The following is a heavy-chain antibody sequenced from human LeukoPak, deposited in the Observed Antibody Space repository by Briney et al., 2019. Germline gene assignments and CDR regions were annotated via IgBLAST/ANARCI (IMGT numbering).Heavy chain of an antibody. CDR1: GGSISSYY. V-gene: IGHV4-4*07. Sequence: SETLSLTCTVSGGSISSYYWSWIRQPAGKGLEWIGRIYTSGSTNYNPSLKSRVTMSVDTSKNQFSLKLSSVTAADAAVYYCASLQGRATNRFDIWGQGTMVTVSS. J-gene: IGHJ3*02. CDR3: ASLQGRATNRFDI. CDR2: IYTSGST. D-gene: IGHD1-1*01.